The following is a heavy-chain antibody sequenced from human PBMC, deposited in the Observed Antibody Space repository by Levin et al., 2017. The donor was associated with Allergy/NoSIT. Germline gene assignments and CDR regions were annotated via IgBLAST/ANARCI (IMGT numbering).Heavy chain of an antibody. CDR2: ISGSGGST. CDR1: GFTFSSYA. V-gene: IGHV3-23*01. Sequence: GGSLRLSCAASGFTFSSYAMSWVRQAPGKGLEWVSAISGSGGSTYYADSVKGRFTISRDNSKNTLYLQMNSLRAEDTAVYYCAKWGGEAVAGNYYYYGMDVWGQGTTVTVSS. J-gene: IGHJ6*02. CDR3: AKWGGEAVAGNYYYYGMDV. D-gene: IGHD6-19*01.